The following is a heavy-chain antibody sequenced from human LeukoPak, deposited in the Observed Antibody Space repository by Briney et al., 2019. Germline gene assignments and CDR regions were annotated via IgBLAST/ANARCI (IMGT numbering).Heavy chain of an antibody. V-gene: IGHV4-30-4*01. D-gene: IGHD3-22*01. Sequence: PSETLSLTCTVSGGSISSGDYYWSWIRQPPGKGLEWIGYIYYSGSTYYNPSLKSRVTISVDTSKNQFSLKLSSVTAADTAVYYCASTDSSGYSSRAFDIWGQGTMVTVSS. J-gene: IGHJ3*02. CDR3: ASTDSSGYSSRAFDI. CDR1: GGSISSGDYY. CDR2: IYYSGST.